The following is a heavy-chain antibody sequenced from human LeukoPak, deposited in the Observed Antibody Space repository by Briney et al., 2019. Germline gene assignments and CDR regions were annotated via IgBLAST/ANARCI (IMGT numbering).Heavy chain of an antibody. Sequence: ASVTVSCKASGYTFTSYDINWVRQATGQGLEWMGWMNPRSGNTGYAQKFQGRVTMTRNTSTSTAYMELSSLRSEDTAVYYCARDDYPYGMDVWGQGTTVTVSS. V-gene: IGHV1-8*01. CDR1: GYTFTSYD. CDR2: MNPRSGNT. CDR3: ARDDYPYGMDV. J-gene: IGHJ6*02.